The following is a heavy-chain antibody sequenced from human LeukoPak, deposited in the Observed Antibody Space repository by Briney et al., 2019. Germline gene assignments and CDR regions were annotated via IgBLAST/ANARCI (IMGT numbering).Heavy chain of an antibody. Sequence: SETLSLTCTVSGGSISSSSYYWGWIRQPPGKGLEWIGSIYYSGSTYYNPSLKSRVTISVDTSKNQFSLKLSSVTAADTAVYYCARADTAMVPFDYWGQGTLVTVSS. D-gene: IGHD5-18*01. CDR1: GGSISSSSYY. J-gene: IGHJ4*02. CDR3: ARADTAMVPFDY. V-gene: IGHV4-39*07. CDR2: IYYSGST.